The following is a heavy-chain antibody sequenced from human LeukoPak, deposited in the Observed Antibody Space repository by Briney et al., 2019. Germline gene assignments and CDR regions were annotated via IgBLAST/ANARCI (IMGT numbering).Heavy chain of an antibody. CDR2: IRYDGSNK. V-gene: IGHV3-30*02. J-gene: IGHJ1*01. Sequence: GGSLRLSCAASGFTFSSYGMHWVRQAPGKGLEWVAFIRYDGSNKYYADSVKGRFTISRDNSKNTLYLQMNSLRAEDTAVYYCAKEREWFGEEYPTGVFQHWGQGTLVTVSS. CDR3: AKEREWFGEEYPTGVFQH. D-gene: IGHD3-10*01. CDR1: GFTFSSYG.